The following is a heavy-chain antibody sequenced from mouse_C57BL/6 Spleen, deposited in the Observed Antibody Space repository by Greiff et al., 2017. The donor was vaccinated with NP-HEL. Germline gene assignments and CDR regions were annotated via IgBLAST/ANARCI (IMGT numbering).Heavy chain of an antibody. CDR3: AREVANWAWFAY. CDR2: IYPGDGDT. V-gene: IGHV1-80*01. J-gene: IGHJ3*01. Sequence: QVQLQQPGAELVKPGASVKISCKASGYAFSSYWMNWVKQRPGKVLEWIGQIYPGDGDTNYNGKFKGKATLTADKSSSTAYMQRSSLTSEDSAVYFCAREVANWAWFAYWGQGTLVTVSA. D-gene: IGHD4-1*01. CDR1: GYAFSSYW.